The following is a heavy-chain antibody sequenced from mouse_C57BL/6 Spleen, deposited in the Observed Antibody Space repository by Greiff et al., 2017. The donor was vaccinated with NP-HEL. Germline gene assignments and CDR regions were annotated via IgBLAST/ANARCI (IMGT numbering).Heavy chain of an antibody. V-gene: IGHV1-53*01. CDR2: INPSNGGT. D-gene: IGHD2-3*01. Sequence: QVQLQQPGTELVKPGASVKLSCKASGYTFTSYWMHWVKQRPGQGLEWIGNINPSNGGTNYNEKFKSKATLTVDKSSSTAYMQRSSLTSEDSAVYYWAREGGYDGYSGYFDSWGQGTPLPVSS. CDR1: GYTFTSYW. J-gene: IGHJ2*01. CDR3: AREGGYDGYSGYFDS.